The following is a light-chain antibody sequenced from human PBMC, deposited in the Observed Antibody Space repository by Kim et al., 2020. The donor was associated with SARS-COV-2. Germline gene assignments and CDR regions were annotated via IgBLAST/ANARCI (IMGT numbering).Light chain of an antibody. J-gene: IGLJ2*01. CDR3: QSFDSNIQV. CDR2: EDN. V-gene: IGLV6-57*02. CDR1: MGSMCSNV. Sequence: VTTPAPSAMGSMCSNVLRWYRQRLGRAPATVIYEDNQRPSGVPDRFSGSKDSSSNAASLTISGLKTEDEADYYCQSFDSNIQVFGGGTQLTVL.